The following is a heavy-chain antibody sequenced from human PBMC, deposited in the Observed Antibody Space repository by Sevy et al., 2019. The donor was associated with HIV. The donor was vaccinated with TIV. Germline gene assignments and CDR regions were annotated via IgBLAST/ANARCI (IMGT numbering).Heavy chain of an antibody. D-gene: IGHD2-21*02. CDR1: GFTFSSYS. CDR3: ARDPRFHIVVVTAVGGYGMDV. J-gene: IGHJ6*02. Sequence: GGSLRLSCAASGFTFSSYSMNWVRQAPGKGLEWVSYISSSSSTIYYADSVKGRFTISRDNAKNSLYLQMNSLRDEDTAVYYWARDPRFHIVVVTAVGGYGMDVWGQGTTVTVSS. V-gene: IGHV3-48*02. CDR2: ISSSSSTI.